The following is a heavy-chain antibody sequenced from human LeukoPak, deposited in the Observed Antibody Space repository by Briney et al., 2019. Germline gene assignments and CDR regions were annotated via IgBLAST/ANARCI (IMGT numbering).Heavy chain of an antibody. J-gene: IGHJ4*02. CDR1: GFTVSSNY. CDR3: ITDYGYLRFGG. D-gene: IGHD3-16*01. CDR2: IFGGGGT. Sequence: GGSLRLSCAAFGFTVSSNYMSWVRQAPGKGLEWVSVIFGGGGTYYGDSVRGRFTISRDNSKNTLYLQMNRLRAEDTAVYYCITDYGYLRFGGRGQGTLVTVSS. V-gene: IGHV3-53*01.